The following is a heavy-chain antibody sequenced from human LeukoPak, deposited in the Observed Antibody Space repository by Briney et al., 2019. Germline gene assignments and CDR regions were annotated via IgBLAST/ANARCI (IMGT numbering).Heavy chain of an antibody. J-gene: IGHJ4*02. V-gene: IGHV3-33*01. D-gene: IGHD1-26*01. CDR3: AREGATGYYFDY. CDR2: IWYDGSNK. Sequence: WGALRLSCAASGFTISSYGTHWVRQAPGEGLEWVAVIWYDGSNKYYADSVKGRFTISRDNSKNTLYLQMNSLRAEDTAVYYCAREGATGYYFDYWGQGTLVTVSS. CDR1: GFTISSYG.